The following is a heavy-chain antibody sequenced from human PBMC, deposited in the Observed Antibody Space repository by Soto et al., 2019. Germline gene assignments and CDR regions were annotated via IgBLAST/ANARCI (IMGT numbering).Heavy chain of an antibody. J-gene: IGHJ4*01. V-gene: IGHV4-31*03. Sequence: QVQLQESGPGLVKPSQTLSLTCTVSGGSISSGGYYWSWIRQHPGKGLEWIGYIYYSGSTYYNPSLKSRVTIAGVTSKNQCSLKLRSMTAAHTAVDSGERAVDITYIDYWGHGTLVTVSS. CDR2: IYYSGST. CDR1: GGSISSGGYY. D-gene: IGHD3-22*01. CDR3: ERAVDITYIDY.